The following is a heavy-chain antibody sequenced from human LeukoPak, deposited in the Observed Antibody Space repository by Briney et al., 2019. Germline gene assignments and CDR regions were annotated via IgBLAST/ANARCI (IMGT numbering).Heavy chain of an antibody. CDR1: GFTFSRYR. CDR2: ISTSSSYI. V-gene: IGHV3-21*06. CDR3: ARDFAETATSN. Sequence: GGSLRLSCADSGFTFSRYRMNWVRQAPGKGLEWVSSISTSSSYIYYADSVKGRFTISRDNAKNSLYLQMNSLRAEDTAVYYCARDFAETATSNWGQGTLVTVSS. D-gene: IGHD5-24*01. J-gene: IGHJ4*02.